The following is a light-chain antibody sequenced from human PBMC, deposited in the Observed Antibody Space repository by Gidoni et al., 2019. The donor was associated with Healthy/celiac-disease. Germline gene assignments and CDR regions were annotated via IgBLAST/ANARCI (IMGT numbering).Light chain of an antibody. CDR1: SSDVGGYNY. J-gene: IGLJ2*01. CDR3: SSYTSSSRGAV. Sequence: QSALTQPASVSGSPGQSITISCTGTSSDVGGYNYVSWYQQHPGKAPKLMIYEVSNRPSGVSNRFSGSKSGNTASLTISGLQDEDEADYYCSSYTSSSRGAVFGGGTKLTVL. CDR2: EVS. V-gene: IGLV2-14*01.